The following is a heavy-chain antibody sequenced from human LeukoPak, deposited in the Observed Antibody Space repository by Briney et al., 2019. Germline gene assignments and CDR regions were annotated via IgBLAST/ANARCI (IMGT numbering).Heavy chain of an antibody. V-gene: IGHV4-61*02. CDR2: IYTSGST. Sequence: PSETLSLTCTVSGGSISSSSYYWSWIRQPAGKGLEWIGRIYTSGSTNYNPSLKSRVTMSVDTSKNQFSLKLSSVTAADTAVYYCARVGGSGSYGYYYYYMDVWGKGTTVTISS. D-gene: IGHD3-10*01. CDR1: GGSISSSSYY. CDR3: ARVGGSGSYGYYYYYMDV. J-gene: IGHJ6*03.